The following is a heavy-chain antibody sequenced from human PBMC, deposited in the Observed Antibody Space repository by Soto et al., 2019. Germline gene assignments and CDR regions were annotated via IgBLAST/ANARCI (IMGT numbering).Heavy chain of an antibody. D-gene: IGHD2-15*01. Sequence: EVQLLESGGGLVQPGGSLRLSCAASGFTFSSYAMSWVRQAPGKGLEWVSAISGGGGSTYYADSVKGRFTISRDNSKNTLYLQMNSLRAEDTAVYYCAKDGRRGDLPADYWGQGALVTVSS. V-gene: IGHV3-23*01. CDR3: AKDGRRGDLPADY. CDR2: ISGGGGST. J-gene: IGHJ4*02. CDR1: GFTFSSYA.